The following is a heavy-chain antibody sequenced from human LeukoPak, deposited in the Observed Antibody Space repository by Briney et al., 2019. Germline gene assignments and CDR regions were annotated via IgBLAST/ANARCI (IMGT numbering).Heavy chain of an antibody. CDR2: IYYSGST. D-gene: IGHD6-13*01. Sequence: SETLSLTCTVSGGSISSSSAYWGWVRQTPGKGLEWLGNIYYSGSTYKNPSLKSRATISVDTSKNPFSLKLSSVTAADTAVYYCARDVPYSSNKTLNYYYGMDVWGQGTTVTVSS. CDR3: ARDVPYSSNKTLNYYYGMDV. CDR1: GGSISSSSAY. J-gene: IGHJ6*02. V-gene: IGHV4-39*07.